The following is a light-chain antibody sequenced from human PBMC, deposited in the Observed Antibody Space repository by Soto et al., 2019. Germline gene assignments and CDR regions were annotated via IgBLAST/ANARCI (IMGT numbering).Light chain of an antibody. CDR1: QGISNY. Sequence: DIQMTQSPSSLSASVGDRVTITCRASQGISNYLAWYQQKPGKVPKLLIYAASTLQSGVPSRFSGSGSGTDLTLTMTSLQPEDVGTYYCQKYNSAPRTFGPGTKVDIK. CDR2: AAS. CDR3: QKYNSAPRT. V-gene: IGKV1-27*01. J-gene: IGKJ3*01.